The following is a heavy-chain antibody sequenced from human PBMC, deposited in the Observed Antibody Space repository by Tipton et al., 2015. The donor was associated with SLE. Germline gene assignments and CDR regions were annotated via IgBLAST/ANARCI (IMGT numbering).Heavy chain of an antibody. J-gene: IGHJ3*02. V-gene: IGHV3-30*18. CDR2: ISYDGSKT. Sequence: SLRLSCAASGFTFSSYGMHWVRQAPGKGLEWVALISYDGSKTYYADSVKGRFTISRDNSKNTLYLQMNSLRAEDTAVYYCAKAGRGGYPADAFDIWGQGTMVTVSS. CDR3: AKAGRGGYPADAFDI. CDR1: GFTFSSYG. D-gene: IGHD3-22*01.